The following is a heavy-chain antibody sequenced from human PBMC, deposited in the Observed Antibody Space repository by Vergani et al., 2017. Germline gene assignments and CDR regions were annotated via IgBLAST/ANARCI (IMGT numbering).Heavy chain of an antibody. Sequence: EVQMVESGGGLVKPGGSLRLSCVASGFTLSHYSMKWVRQAQGKGLEWVSTLSASERRTHYADSVKGRFTISRDNSKNTLFLHLNSLRPEDTAVYYCAKVGRSEVAGTFGAFDIWGQGTMVTVSS. CDR2: LSASERRT. V-gene: IGHV3-23*04. D-gene: IGHD6-19*01. J-gene: IGHJ3*02. CDR3: AKVGRSEVAGTFGAFDI. CDR1: GFTLSHYS.